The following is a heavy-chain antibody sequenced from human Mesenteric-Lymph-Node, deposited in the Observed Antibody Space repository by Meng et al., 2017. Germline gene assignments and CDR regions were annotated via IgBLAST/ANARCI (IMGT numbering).Heavy chain of an antibody. V-gene: IGHV1-46*01. CDR1: GYTFTSYY. J-gene: IGHJ4*02. CDR2: INPSGGST. Sequence: GESLKISCKASGYTFTSYYMHWVRQAPGQGLEWMGIINPSGGSTSYAQEFQGSVTMTRDTSTSTVYMELSSLRSDDTAVYYCVRASKDIVVVRVDYWGQGTLVTVSS. D-gene: IGHD2-15*01. CDR3: VRASKDIVVVRVDY.